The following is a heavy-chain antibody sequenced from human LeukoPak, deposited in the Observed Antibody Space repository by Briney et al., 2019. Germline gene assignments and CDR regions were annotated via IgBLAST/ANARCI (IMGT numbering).Heavy chain of an antibody. CDR1: GYTFTSYG. CDR3: ARDRQRVVVVAATPNWFDP. V-gene: IGHV1-18*04. CDR2: ISAYNGNT. D-gene: IGHD2-15*01. Sequence: ASEKVSCKASGYTFTSYGISWVRQAPGQGLEWMGWISAYNGNTNYAQKLQGRVTMTTDTSTSTAYMELRSLRSDDTAVYYCARDRQRVVVVAATPNWFDPWGQGTLVTVSS. J-gene: IGHJ5*02.